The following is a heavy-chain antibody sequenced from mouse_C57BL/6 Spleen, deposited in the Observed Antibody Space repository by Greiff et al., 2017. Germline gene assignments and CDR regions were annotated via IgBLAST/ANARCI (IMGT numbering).Heavy chain of an antibody. V-gene: IGHV7-3*01. CDR1: GFTFTDYY. CDR2: IRNKANGYTT. D-gene: IGHD3-3*01. CDR3: ARYNSGTGYAMDY. Sequence: EVKLQESGGGLVQPGGSLSLSCAASGFTFTDYYMSWVRQPPGKALEWLGFIRNKANGYTTEYSASVKGRFTISRDNSQSILYLQMNALRAEDSATYYCARYNSGTGYAMDYWGQGTSVTVSS. J-gene: IGHJ4*01.